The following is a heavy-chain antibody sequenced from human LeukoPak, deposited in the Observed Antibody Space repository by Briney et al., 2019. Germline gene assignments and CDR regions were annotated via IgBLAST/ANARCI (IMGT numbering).Heavy chain of an antibody. V-gene: IGHV4-30-4*08. D-gene: IGHD2-2*02. CDR3: ARFYCSSTSCYTRDAFDI. CDR2: IYYSGST. CDR1: GGSISSGDYY. J-gene: IGHJ3*02. Sequence: SETLSLTCTVSGGSISSGDYYWSWIRQPPGKGLEWIGYIYYSGSTYYNPSLKSRVTISVDTSKNQFSLKLSSVTATGTAVYYCARFYCSSTSCYTRDAFDIWGQGTMVTVSS.